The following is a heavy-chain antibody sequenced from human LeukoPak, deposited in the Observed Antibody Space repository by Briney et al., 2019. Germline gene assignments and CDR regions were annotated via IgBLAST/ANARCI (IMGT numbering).Heavy chain of an antibody. CDR2: IIPIFGTA. Sequence: SVKVSCKASGVTFSSYAITWVRQAPGQGLEWMGRIIPIFGTANYAQNFQGRVTFTTDESTSTAYMELSSLRSEDTAVYYCARQYYYDSSGYYVGGAYDIWGQGTMVTVSS. CDR3: ARQYYYDSSGYYVGGAYDI. V-gene: IGHV1-69*05. CDR1: GVTFSSYA. D-gene: IGHD3-22*01. J-gene: IGHJ3*02.